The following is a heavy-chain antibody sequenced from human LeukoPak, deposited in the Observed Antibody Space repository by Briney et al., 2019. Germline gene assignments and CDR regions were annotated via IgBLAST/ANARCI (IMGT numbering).Heavy chain of an antibody. CDR3: ARRGVDTAMVPHYGMDV. V-gene: IGHV1-3*04. J-gene: IGHJ6*02. CDR2: INTGNGNT. D-gene: IGHD5-18*01. Sequence: GASVKVSCKASGYTFTSYAMHWVRQAPGQRLEWMGWINTGNGNTKYSQKFQGRVTITRDTSASTVYMELSSLRSEDTAVYYCARRGVDTAMVPHYGMDVWGQGTTVTVSS. CDR1: GYTFTSYA.